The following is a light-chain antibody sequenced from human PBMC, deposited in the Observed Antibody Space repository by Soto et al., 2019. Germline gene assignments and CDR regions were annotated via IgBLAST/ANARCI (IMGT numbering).Light chain of an antibody. V-gene: IGKV2-28*01. CDR2: LGS. CDR1: QSLLHSNGYNY. Sequence: DIVMTQSPLSLPVTPGEPASISCRSSQSLLHSNGYNYLDWYLQKPGQSPQLLIYLGSNRASGVPDRFSGSGSGTDFTLTINSLQPEDIATYYCQQTNSFPRTFGQGTKVDIK. J-gene: IGKJ1*01. CDR3: QQTNSFPRT.